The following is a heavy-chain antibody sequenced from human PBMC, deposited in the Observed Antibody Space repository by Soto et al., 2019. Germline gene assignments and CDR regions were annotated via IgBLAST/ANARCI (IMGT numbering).Heavy chain of an antibody. D-gene: IGHD1-26*01. Sequence: ASVKVSCKASGFTFTSSAMQWVRQARGQRLEWIGGIVVGSGNTNYAQKFQERVTITRDMSTSTAYMELSSLRSEDTAIYYCVREFYKGVYGSSLDYWGQGTLVTVSS. CDR3: VREFYKGVYGSSLDY. CDR1: GFTFTSSA. V-gene: IGHV1-58*02. J-gene: IGHJ4*02. CDR2: IVVGSGNT.